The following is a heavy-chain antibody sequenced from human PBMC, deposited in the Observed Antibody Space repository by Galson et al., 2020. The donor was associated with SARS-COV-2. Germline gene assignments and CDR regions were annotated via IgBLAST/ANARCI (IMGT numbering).Heavy chain of an antibody. CDR3: AREVYSNYPLDY. J-gene: IGHJ4*02. CDR2: ISTTNANT. V-gene: IGHV1-18*04. D-gene: IGHD4-4*01. Sequence: ASVKVSCKASGYTFTSTGISWVRQAPEQGLDWMGWISTTNANTNYAQKFQGRVTMTTDTSTSTAYMELRSLTSDDTAVYYCAREVYSNYPLDYWGQGTLVTVSS. CDR1: GYTFTSTG.